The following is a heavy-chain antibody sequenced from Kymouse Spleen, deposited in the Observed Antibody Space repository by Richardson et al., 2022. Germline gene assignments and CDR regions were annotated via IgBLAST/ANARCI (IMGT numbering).Heavy chain of an antibody. J-gene: IGHJ6*02. CDR1: GGSFSGYY. V-gene: IGHV4-34*01. CDR3: AREGSSSWYYYYYGMDV. D-gene: IGHD6-13*01. Sequence: QVQLQQWGAGLLKPSETLSLTCAVYGGSFSGYYWSWIRQPPGKGLEWIGEINHSGSTNYNPSLKSRVTISVDTSKNQFSLKLSSVTAADTAVYYCAREGSSSWYYYYYGMDVWGQGTTVTVSS. CDR2: INHSGST.